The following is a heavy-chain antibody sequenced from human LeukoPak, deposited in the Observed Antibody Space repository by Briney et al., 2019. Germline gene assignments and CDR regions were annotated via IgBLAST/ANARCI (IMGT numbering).Heavy chain of an antibody. CDR2: IIPIFGTA. D-gene: IGHD2-8*01. J-gene: IGHJ4*02. Sequence: AASVKVSCKASGGTFSSYAISWVRQAPGQGLEWMGGIIPIFGTANYAQKFQGRVTITTDESTSTAYMELSSLRSEDTAVYYCARDDGILYHGPFDYWGQGTLVTVSS. CDR1: GGTFSSYA. V-gene: IGHV1-69*05. CDR3: ARDDGILYHGPFDY.